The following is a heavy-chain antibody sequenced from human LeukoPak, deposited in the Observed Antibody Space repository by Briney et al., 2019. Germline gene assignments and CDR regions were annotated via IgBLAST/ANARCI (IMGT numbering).Heavy chain of an antibody. CDR3: VQMVRYCGCDCYFDY. Sequence: GGSLRLSCAPAGFTSINIATSWDRPVQEKGLGWVSATCGGGFGTYYADSVKGRFTISRDNPKNTLYLLTNSLRAEDTAVYYCVQMVRYCGCDCYFDYWGQGTLVTVSS. CDR2: TCGGGFGT. J-gene: IGHJ4*02. V-gene: IGHV3-23*01. CDR1: GFTSINIA. D-gene: IGHD2-21*02.